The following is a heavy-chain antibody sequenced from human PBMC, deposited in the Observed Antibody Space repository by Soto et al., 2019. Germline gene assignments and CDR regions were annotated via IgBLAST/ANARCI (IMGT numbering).Heavy chain of an antibody. J-gene: IGHJ6*02. CDR1: GGTFSSYA. Sequence: ASVKVSCKASGGTFSSYAISWVRQAPGQGLEWMGGIIPIFGTANYAQKFQGRVTMTRDTSTSTVYMELSSLRSEDTAVYYCARAVYYDFWSGYYEPRSLYYYYGMDVWGQGTTVTVSS. CDR2: IIPIFGTA. V-gene: IGHV1-69*05. CDR3: ARAVYYDFWSGYYEPRSLYYYYGMDV. D-gene: IGHD3-3*01.